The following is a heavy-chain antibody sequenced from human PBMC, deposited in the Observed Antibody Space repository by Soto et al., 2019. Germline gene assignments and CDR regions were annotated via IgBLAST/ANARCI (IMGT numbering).Heavy chain of an antibody. V-gene: IGHV5-51*01. J-gene: IGHJ3*01. CDR2: IYPGDSDT. CDR1: GYSFTSYW. CDR3: ASRLGFGESAYAFDF. D-gene: IGHD3-10*01. Sequence: GESLKISCKGSGYSFTSYWIGWVRQMPGKGLEWMGIIYPGDSDTRYSPSFQGQVTISADKSISTAYLQWNNLKAPDTAMYYCASRLGFGESAYAFDFWRQVTMVTVSS.